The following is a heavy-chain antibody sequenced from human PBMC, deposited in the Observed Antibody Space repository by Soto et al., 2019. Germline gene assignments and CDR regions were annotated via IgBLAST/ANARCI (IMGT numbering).Heavy chain of an antibody. D-gene: IGHD6-19*01. J-gene: IGHJ4*02. Sequence: QVHLVESGGGLVKPGGSLRLSCAASGFTFGDYYMSWIRQTPGMGLEWVSYISSTGKYTNYADSVKGRFTISRDNAKNSLYLQMDSLRAKDTAVYFCARDSTGWRAVYDSWGQGSLVTVSS. CDR3: ARDSTGWRAVYDS. V-gene: IGHV3-11*05. CDR1: GFTFGDYY. CDR2: ISSTGKYT.